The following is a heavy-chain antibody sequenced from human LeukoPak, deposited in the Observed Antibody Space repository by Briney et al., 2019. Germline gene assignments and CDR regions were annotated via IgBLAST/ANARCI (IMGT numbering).Heavy chain of an antibody. CDR2: IYSSGST. V-gene: IGHV4-59*01. D-gene: IGHD5-18*01. Sequence: SETLSLTCTVSGGSISSYYWSWIRQPPGKGLEWIGYIYSSGSTKYNPSLKSPVIISVDTSRNLFSLNLTSVTAADTAVYYCARSYGYSYGQAFDYWGQGTLVTVSS. CDR1: GGSISSYY. CDR3: ARSYGYSYGQAFDY. J-gene: IGHJ4*02.